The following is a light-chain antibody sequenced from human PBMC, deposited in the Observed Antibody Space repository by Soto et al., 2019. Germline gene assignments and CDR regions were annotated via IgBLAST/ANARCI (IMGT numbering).Light chain of an antibody. Sequence: SYELTQPPSVLVAPGQTARITCGGTNIEIKSVHWYQQKPGQAPVLVVYDDGDRTTGIPERFSGSKSGNTATLTTSRVEAGDEADYYCQVWDTTNPVIFGGGTKLTVL. J-gene: IGLJ2*01. CDR2: DDG. V-gene: IGLV3-21*02. CDR1: NIEIKS. CDR3: QVWDTTNPVI.